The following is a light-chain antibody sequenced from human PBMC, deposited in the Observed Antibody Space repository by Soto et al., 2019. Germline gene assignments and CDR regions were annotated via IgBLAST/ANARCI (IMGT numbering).Light chain of an antibody. Sequence: EIVLTQSPGTLSLSPGERATLSCRASQSVSNNYLAWYQQKPGQAPRRLIFGASGRATGIPDRFSGSGSGTDFTLTISSLQAEDVAVYYCQQYYSTPPTFGQGTKLEIK. J-gene: IGKJ2*01. CDR3: QQYYSTPPT. V-gene: IGKV3-20*01. CDR2: GAS. CDR1: QSVSNNY.